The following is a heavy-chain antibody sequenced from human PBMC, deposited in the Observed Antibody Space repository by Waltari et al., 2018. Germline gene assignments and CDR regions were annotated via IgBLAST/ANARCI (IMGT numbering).Heavy chain of an antibody. V-gene: IGHV4-59*01. D-gene: IGHD3-10*01. CDR1: GGSISSYS. Sequence: QVQLQESGPGLVKPSETLSLTCTVSGGSISSYSWSWIRQPPGKGLEWIGYIYYSGSTNYNPSLKSRVTISVDTSKNQFSLKLSSVTAADTAVYYCARAVYYYGSGKYFDYWGQGTLVTVSS. J-gene: IGHJ4*02. CDR2: IYYSGST. CDR3: ARAVYYYGSGKYFDY.